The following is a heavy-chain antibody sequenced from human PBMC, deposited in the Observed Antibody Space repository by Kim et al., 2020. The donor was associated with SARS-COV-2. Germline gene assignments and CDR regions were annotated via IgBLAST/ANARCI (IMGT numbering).Heavy chain of an antibody. Sequence: ASVKVSCKASGYTFTSYAMNWVRQAPGQGLEWMGWINTNTGNPTYAQGFTGRFVFSLDTSVSTAYLQISSLKAEDTAVYYCARDLLTIWVNYYDSSGYDSNGMDVWGQGTTVTVSS. D-gene: IGHD3-22*01. CDR3: ARDLLTIWVNYYDSSGYDSNGMDV. V-gene: IGHV7-4-1*02. CDR2: INTNTGNP. CDR1: GYTFTSYA. J-gene: IGHJ6*02.